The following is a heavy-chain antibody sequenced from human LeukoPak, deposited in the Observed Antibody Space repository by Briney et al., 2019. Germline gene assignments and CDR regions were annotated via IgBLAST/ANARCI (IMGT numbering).Heavy chain of an antibody. D-gene: IGHD6-13*01. CDR2: IYYSGGT. J-gene: IGHJ4*02. Sequence: SETLSLTCTVSGGSISSYYWSWIRQPPGKGLEWIGYIYYSGGTNYNPSLKSRVAISVDTSKNQFSLKLSSVTAADTAVYYCARHFTSAAAGSFDYWGQGTLVTVSS. CDR1: GGSISSYY. V-gene: IGHV4-59*08. CDR3: ARHFTSAAAGSFDY.